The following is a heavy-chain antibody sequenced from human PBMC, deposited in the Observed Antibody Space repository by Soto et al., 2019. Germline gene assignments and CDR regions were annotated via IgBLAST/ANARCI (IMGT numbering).Heavy chain of an antibody. Sequence: QVQLVESGGGVVQPGRSLRLSCAASGFTFSSYAMHWVRQAPGKGLEWVAVISYDGSNKYYGDSVKGRFTISRDNSKNTLYLQMNSLRAEDTAVYYCARRMGMTYYDFWSGSDNKGYFDYWGQGTLVTVSS. CDR2: ISYDGSNK. CDR1: GFTFSSYA. D-gene: IGHD3-3*01. J-gene: IGHJ4*02. V-gene: IGHV3-30-3*01. CDR3: ARRMGMTYYDFWSGSDNKGYFDY.